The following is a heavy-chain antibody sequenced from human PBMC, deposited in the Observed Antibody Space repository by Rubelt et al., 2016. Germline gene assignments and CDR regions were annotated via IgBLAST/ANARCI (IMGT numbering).Heavy chain of an antibody. J-gene: IGHJ5*02. CDR1: GFALNTYT. CDR2: ISVTSTYI. CDR3: TRDRPHSWFDP. Sequence: QLVESGGGVVQPGRSLRLSCVASGFALNTYTMNWVRQAPGRGLVWVSSISVTSTYIYYADSVQGRFTISRDNAKNSLYLQMNSLRAEDTAVYFCTRDRPHSWFDPWGQGTLVTVSS. V-gene: IGHV3-21*01.